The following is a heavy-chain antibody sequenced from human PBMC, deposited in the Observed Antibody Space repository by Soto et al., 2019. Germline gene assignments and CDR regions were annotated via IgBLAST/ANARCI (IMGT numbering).Heavy chain of an antibody. CDR1: GYTFTSYA. CDR3: ARSIVVVTALDY. V-gene: IGHV1-3*01. Sequence: ASVKVSCKASGYTFTSYAMHWVRQAPGQRLEWMGWINAGNGNTKYPQKFQGRVTITRDTSASTAYMELSSLRSEDTAVYYCARSIVVVTALDYWGRGTLVTVSS. J-gene: IGHJ4*02. D-gene: IGHD2-21*02. CDR2: INAGNGNT.